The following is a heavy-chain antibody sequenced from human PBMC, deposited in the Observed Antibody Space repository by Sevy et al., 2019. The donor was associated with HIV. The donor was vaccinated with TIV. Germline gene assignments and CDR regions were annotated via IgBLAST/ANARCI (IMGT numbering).Heavy chain of an antibody. CDR2: MKTKTDGGTR. V-gene: IGHV3-15*01. CDR3: TTYREQWELGGGYFDY. D-gene: IGHD3-16*01. Sequence: GGSLRLSCAASGFTFTNAWMSWVRQAPGKGLEWVGRMKTKTDGGTRDYAAPVKGRFSISRDDSKNTLYLQMISLKTEYTAVYFCTTYREQWELGGGYFDYWGQGTLVTVSS. CDR1: GFTFTNAW. J-gene: IGHJ4*02.